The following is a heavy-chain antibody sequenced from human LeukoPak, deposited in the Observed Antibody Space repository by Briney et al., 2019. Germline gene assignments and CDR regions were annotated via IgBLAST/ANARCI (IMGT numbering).Heavy chain of an antibody. Sequence: SETLSLTCTVSGGSISSYYWSWIRQPPGKGLEWIGYIYYSGSTNYNPSLKSRVTISVDTSKNQFSLKLSSVTAADTAVYYCASSGWYLLTFDYWGQETLVTVSS. CDR3: ASSGWYLLTFDY. D-gene: IGHD6-19*01. CDR1: GGSISSYY. V-gene: IGHV4-59*01. CDR2: IYYSGST. J-gene: IGHJ4*02.